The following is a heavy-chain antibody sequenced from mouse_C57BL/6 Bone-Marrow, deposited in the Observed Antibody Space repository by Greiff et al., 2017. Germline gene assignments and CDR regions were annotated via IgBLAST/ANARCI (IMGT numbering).Heavy chain of an antibody. CDR2: ISDGGSYT. CDR3: AREGILLFAY. V-gene: IGHV5-4*01. CDR1: GFTFSSSA. Sequence: EVMLVESGGGLVKPGGSLKLSCAASGFTFSSSAMSWVRQTPEKRLEWVATISDGGSYTYYPDNVKGRFTISRDNAKNNLYLQMSHLKSEDTAMYYCAREGILLFAYWGQGTLVTVSA. J-gene: IGHJ3*01.